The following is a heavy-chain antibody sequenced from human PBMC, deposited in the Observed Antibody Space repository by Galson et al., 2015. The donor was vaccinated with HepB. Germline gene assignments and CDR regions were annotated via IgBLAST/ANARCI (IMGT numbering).Heavy chain of an antibody. CDR1: GFTFSSYA. CDR2: ISYDGSNK. V-gene: IGHV3-30-3*01. J-gene: IGHJ6*02. D-gene: IGHD5-18*01. Sequence: SLRLSCAASGFTFSSYAMHWVRQAPGKGLEWVAVISYDGSNKYYADSVKGRFTISRDNSKNTLYLQMNSLRAEDTAVYYCAALGVDTAIGGYYYGMDVWGQGTTVTVSS. CDR3: AALGVDTAIGGYYYGMDV.